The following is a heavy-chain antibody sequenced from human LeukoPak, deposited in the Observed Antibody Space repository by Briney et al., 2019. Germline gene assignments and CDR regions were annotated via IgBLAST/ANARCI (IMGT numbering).Heavy chain of an antibody. Sequence: PGGSLRLSCAASGFTFSNYAMHWVRQAPGKGLEWVTVISHDGSDEYYPDSVKGRLTISRDNSKNTLYLQMNSLRPEDTAVYYCARDQFGVIDYWDLGTLVTVSS. V-gene: IGHV3-30-3*01. D-gene: IGHD3-10*01. CDR2: ISHDGSDE. CDR3: ARDQFGVIDY. J-gene: IGHJ4*02. CDR1: GFTFSNYA.